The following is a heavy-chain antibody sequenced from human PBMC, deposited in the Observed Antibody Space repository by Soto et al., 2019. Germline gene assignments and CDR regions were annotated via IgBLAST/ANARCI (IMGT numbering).Heavy chain of an antibody. D-gene: IGHD6-25*01. CDR2: INPNSGGT. CDR1: GYTFTGYY. V-gene: IGHV1-2*02. J-gene: IGHJ6*02. Sequence: GASVKVSCKASGYTFTGYYMHWVRQAPGQGLEWMGWINPNSGGTNYARKFQGRVTMTRDTSISTAYMELSRLRSDDTAVYYCAAADEYYYYGMDVWGQGTTVTVSS. CDR3: AAADEYYYYGMDV.